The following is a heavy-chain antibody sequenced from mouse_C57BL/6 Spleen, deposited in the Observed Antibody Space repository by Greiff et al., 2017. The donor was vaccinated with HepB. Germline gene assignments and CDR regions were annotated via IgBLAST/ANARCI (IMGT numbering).Heavy chain of an antibody. Sequence: EVQLQQSGPELVKPGASVKIPCKASGYTFTDYNMDWVKQSHGKSLEWIGDINPNNGGTIYNQKFKGKATLTVDKSSSTAYMELSSLTSEDTAVYYCARRTYYGSSYWYFDVWGTGTTVTVSS. D-gene: IGHD1-1*01. V-gene: IGHV1-18*01. CDR3: ARRTYYGSSYWYFDV. CDR1: GYTFTDYN. CDR2: INPNNGGT. J-gene: IGHJ1*03.